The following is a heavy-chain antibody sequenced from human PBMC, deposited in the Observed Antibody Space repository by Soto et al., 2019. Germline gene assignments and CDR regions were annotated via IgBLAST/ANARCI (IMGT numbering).Heavy chain of an antibody. Sequence: TLSLTCAVSVGSISSDYWWNWVRQPPGKGLQWIGEIYHSGTTNYNPSLKSRVTISVDKSKNQFSLRLNSVTAADTAVYFCARGINYYDSGTYQDYFDYWGQGALVTVSS. J-gene: IGHJ4*02. D-gene: IGHD3-10*01. CDR1: VGSISSDYW. CDR3: ARGINYYDSGTYQDYFDY. CDR2: IYHSGTT. V-gene: IGHV4-4*01.